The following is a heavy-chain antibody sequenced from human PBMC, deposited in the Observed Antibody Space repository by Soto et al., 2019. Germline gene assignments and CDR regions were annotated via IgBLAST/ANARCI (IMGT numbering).Heavy chain of an antibody. D-gene: IGHD6-13*01. V-gene: IGHV4-39*01. J-gene: IGHJ5*02. CDR1: GGSISSSSYY. CDR2: IYYSGST. Sequence: AETLSLTCTVSGGSISSSSYYWGWIRQPPGKGLEWIGSIYYSGSTYYSPSLKSRVTISVDTSKNQFSLKLSSVTAADTAVYYCARSLRIAAAGTGWFDPWGQGTLVTVSS. CDR3: ARSLRIAAAGTGWFDP.